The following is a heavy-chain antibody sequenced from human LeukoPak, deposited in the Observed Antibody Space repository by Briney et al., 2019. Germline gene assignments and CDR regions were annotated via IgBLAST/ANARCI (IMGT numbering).Heavy chain of an antibody. D-gene: IGHD4-23*01. J-gene: IGHJ4*02. CDR2: ISAGGGTT. CDR3: AKGSSSFYGGNLDGY. Sequence: PGGSLRLSCAASGFTFSTYSMNWVRQAPGKGLEWVSAISAGGGTTFHADSVKGRFTISRDNSKSTLYLQMNSLRADDTAVYYCAKGSSSFYGGNLDGYWGQGTLVTVSS. V-gene: IGHV3-23*01. CDR1: GFTFSTYS.